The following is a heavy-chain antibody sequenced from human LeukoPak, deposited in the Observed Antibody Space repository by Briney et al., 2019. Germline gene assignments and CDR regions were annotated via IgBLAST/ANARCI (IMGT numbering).Heavy chain of an antibody. D-gene: IGHD2-21*01. Sequence: GGSLRLSCAASGFTFSSYEMNWVRQAPGKGLEWVAYITTSGTNEYYADSVKGRFTISRDISKNTLFLQMNSLRVEDTAVYYCAKDNPVCESWGQGTLVTVSS. J-gene: IGHJ5*02. CDR1: GFTFSSYE. CDR2: ITTSGTNE. V-gene: IGHV3-48*03. CDR3: AKDNPVCES.